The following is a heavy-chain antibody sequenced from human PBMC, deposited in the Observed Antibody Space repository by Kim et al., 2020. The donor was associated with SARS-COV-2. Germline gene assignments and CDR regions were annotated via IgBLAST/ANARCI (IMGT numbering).Heavy chain of an antibody. V-gene: IGHV3-21*06. CDR3: ARSDSGSLYYLDS. Sequence: GGSLRLSCAASAFTFSNYGMNWVRQAPGKGLEWVSSISTRSSYIIYADSVKGRFTISRDDAKSSLYLQMNSLRAEDTAVYYCARSDSGSLYYLDSWGQGTLVTVSS. J-gene: IGHJ4*02. CDR1: AFTFSNYG. CDR2: ISTRSSYI. D-gene: IGHD1-26*01.